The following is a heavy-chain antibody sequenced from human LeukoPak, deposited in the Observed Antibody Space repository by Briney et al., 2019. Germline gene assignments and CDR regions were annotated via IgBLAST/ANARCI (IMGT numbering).Heavy chain of an antibody. CDR3: AKYSARGPQRFDC. CDR1: GFTFSTYA. V-gene: IGHV3-23*01. Sequence: GGSLRLSCAASGFTFSTYAMSWVRQAPGKGLEWVSAISGGDHKTYNADSVKGRFTVSRDDSKSTLFLQMNSLRVEDTAVYYCAKYSARGPQRFDCWGQGTLVTVSS. J-gene: IGHJ4*02. D-gene: IGHD2-15*01. CDR2: ISGGDHKT.